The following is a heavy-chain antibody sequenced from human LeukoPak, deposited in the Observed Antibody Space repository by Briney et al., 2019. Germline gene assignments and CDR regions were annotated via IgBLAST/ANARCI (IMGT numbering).Heavy chain of an antibody. CDR1: GFTFSSYG. V-gene: IGHV3-33*01. D-gene: IGHD5-24*01. Sequence: PGGSLRLSCAASGFTFSSYGMHWVRQAPGKGLEWVALIWFDGSNKDYADSVKGRFTISRDNSKNTLYLQMNSLRAEDTAVYYCARGIDGYNLVDYWGQGALVTVSS. CDR2: IWFDGSNK. CDR3: ARGIDGYNLVDY. J-gene: IGHJ4*02.